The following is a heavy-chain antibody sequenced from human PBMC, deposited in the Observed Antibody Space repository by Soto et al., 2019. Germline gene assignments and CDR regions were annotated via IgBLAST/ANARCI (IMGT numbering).Heavy chain of an antibody. Sequence: QVQLQESGPGLVKPSQTLSLTCTVSGGSISSGGYYWSWIRQHPGKGLEWIGYIYYSGSTYYNPSLKRRVTISVDTSKNQFSLKLSSVTAADTAVYYCARGWGGWRGGMYSSSWYHFDYWGQGTLVTVSS. CDR1: GGSISSGGYY. V-gene: IGHV4-31*03. CDR3: ARGWGGWRGGMYSSSWYHFDY. J-gene: IGHJ4*02. D-gene: IGHD6-13*01. CDR2: IYYSGST.